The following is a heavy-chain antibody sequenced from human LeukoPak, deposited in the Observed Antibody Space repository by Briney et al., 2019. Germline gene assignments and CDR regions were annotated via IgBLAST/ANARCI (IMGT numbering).Heavy chain of an antibody. CDR1: GFTFSDYY. CDR3: ASRSSIWSGYQDTLYYFDS. CDR2: ISSSSSYT. V-gene: IGHV3-11*03. Sequence: GGSLRLSCAASGFTFSDYYMNWIRQAPGKGLEWVSYISSSSSYTNYADSVKGRFAISRDNAKNSLYLQMNSLRADDTAVYYCASRSSIWSGYQDTLYYFDSWGQGTLVTVSS. J-gene: IGHJ4*02. D-gene: IGHD3-3*01.